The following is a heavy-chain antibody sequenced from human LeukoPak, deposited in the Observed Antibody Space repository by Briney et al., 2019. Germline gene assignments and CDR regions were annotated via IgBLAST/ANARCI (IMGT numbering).Heavy chain of an antibody. Sequence: SGGSLRLSCRASRFTLSNYGMTWVRQAPGKGLEWVSSITSGDDTYYADSVQGRFTISRDNSKNTLYLQMNSLRAEDTAVYYCAKDATNYYDSSGYYYADAFDIWGQGTMVTVSS. CDR1: RFTLSNYG. J-gene: IGHJ3*02. D-gene: IGHD3-22*01. CDR2: ITSGDDT. CDR3: AKDATNYYDSSGYYYADAFDI. V-gene: IGHV3-23*01.